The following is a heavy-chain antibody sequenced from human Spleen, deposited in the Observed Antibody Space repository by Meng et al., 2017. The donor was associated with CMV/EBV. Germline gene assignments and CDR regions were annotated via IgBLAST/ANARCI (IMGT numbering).Heavy chain of an antibody. CDR3: AKDKANYYYYYGMDV. V-gene: IGHV3-23*01. Sequence: GGSLRLSCAASGFSFSSYAMSWVRQAPGEGLEWVSAIGVSVGATYYADSVKGRFTISRDNSKNTLYLQMNSLRAEDTAVYYCAKDKANYYYYYGMDVWGQGTTVTVSS. J-gene: IGHJ6*02. CDR2: IGVSVGAT. CDR1: GFSFSSYA.